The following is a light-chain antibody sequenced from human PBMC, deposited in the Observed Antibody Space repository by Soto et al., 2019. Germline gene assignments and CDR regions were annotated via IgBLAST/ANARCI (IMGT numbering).Light chain of an antibody. V-gene: IGKV1-5*03. CDR2: EAS. Sequence: DIQMTQSPSTLSASVGDRVTITCRASQSIRSWLAWYQQTPGQAPKLLIYEASTSDSGVPSRFSGSGSGTEVTLTITSLQPDDFATYYCQQYSSDSRTFGQGTKVEIK. CDR3: QQYSSDSRT. CDR1: QSIRSW. J-gene: IGKJ1*01.